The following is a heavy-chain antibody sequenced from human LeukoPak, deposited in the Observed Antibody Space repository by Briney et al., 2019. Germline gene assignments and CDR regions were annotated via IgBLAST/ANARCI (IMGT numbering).Heavy chain of an antibody. CDR2: ISSSSSTI. CDR3: ARGPYSSSPGYPYYYYYMDV. V-gene: IGHV3-48*01. CDR1: GFTSSSYS. J-gene: IGHJ6*03. Sequence: GGSLRLSCAASGFTSSSYSMNWVRQAPGKGLEWVSYISSSSSTIYYADSVKGRFTVSRDNAKNSLYLQMNSLRAEDTAVYYCARGPYSSSPGYPYYYYYMDVWGKGTTVTASS. D-gene: IGHD6-6*01.